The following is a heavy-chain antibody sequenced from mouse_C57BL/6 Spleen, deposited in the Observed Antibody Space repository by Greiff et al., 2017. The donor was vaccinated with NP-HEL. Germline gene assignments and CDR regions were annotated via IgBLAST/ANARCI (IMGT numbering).Heavy chain of an antibody. CDR2: INPNYGTT. Sequence: VQLQQSGPELVKPGASVKISCKASGYSFTDYNMNWVKQSNGKSLEWIGVINPNYGTTSYNQKFKGKATLTVDQSSSTAYMQLNSLTSEDSAVYYCASASRVTGPTHGLFDYWGQGTMVTVSA. CDR3: ASASRVTGPTHGLFDY. V-gene: IGHV1-39*01. CDR1: GYSFTDYN. D-gene: IGHD2-12*01. J-gene: IGHJ3*01.